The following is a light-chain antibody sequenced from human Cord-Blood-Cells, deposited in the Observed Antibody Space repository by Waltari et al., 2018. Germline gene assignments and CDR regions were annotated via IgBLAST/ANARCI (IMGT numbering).Light chain of an antibody. CDR3: QQYDNLPLS. CDR1: QDISNY. V-gene: IGKV1-33*01. CDR2: DAS. J-gene: IGKJ2*03. Sequence: DIQMTQSPSSLSASVGDRVTITCQASQDISNYLNWYQQKPGKAPKLLIYDASNLETGVPSRFSGSGSGTDFTFTINSLQPEDIATYYFQQYDNLPLSFGQGTKLEIK.